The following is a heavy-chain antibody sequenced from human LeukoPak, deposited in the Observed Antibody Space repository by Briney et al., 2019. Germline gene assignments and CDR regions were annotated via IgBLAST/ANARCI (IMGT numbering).Heavy chain of an antibody. CDR2: IKQDGSEK. Sequence: GGSLRLSCAASGFTFSSYWMSWVRQAPGKGLEWVANIKQDGSEKYYVDSVKGRFTISRDNAKNSLYLQMNSLRAEDTAVYYCAMCPNYFDWSEAPYWGQGTLVTVSS. D-gene: IGHD3-9*01. J-gene: IGHJ4*02. CDR1: GFTFSSYW. CDR3: AMCPNYFDWSEAPY. V-gene: IGHV3-7*01.